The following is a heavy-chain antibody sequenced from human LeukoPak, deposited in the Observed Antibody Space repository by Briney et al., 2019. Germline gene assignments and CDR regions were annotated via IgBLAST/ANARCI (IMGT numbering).Heavy chain of an antibody. Sequence: PGRSLRLSCAASGFTFSSYAMHWVRQAPGKGLEWVAVISYDGSNKYYADSVKGRFTISRDNSKNTLYLQMNSLRSEDTAVYYCATIPLVPCIAARQCWFDPWGQGTLVTVSS. D-gene: IGHD6-6*01. CDR1: GFTFSSYA. V-gene: IGHV3-30-3*01. CDR2: ISYDGSNK. J-gene: IGHJ5*02. CDR3: ATIPLVPCIAARQCWFDP.